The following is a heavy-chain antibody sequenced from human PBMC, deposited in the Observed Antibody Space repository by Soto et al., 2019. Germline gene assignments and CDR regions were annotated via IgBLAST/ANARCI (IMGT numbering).Heavy chain of an antibody. V-gene: IGHV2-5*02. CDR3: ACRIRDSSGYYLDY. J-gene: IGHJ4*02. D-gene: IGHD3-22*01. Sequence: QITLKESGPTLVKPTQTLTLTCTFSGFSLSTSGVGVGWIRQPPGKALEWLALIYWDDDKRYSPSPKSRLTITKDTSKNRVVLTLTNMDPVDTATYYCACRIRDSSGYYLDYWGQGSLVTV. CDR1: GFSLSTSGVG. CDR2: IYWDDDK.